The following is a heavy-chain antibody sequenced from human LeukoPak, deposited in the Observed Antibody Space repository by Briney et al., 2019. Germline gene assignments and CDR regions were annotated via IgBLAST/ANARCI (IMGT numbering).Heavy chain of an antibody. J-gene: IGHJ5*02. CDR1: GFTFSSNA. D-gene: IGHD2-21*02. CDR2: IDGSGGST. CDR3: AKPDFSRGNYFDP. V-gene: IGHV3-23*01. Sequence: GGFLRLSCAASGFTFSSNAMTWVRQAPGKGLEWVSNIDGSGGSTNYADSVKGRFTISRDNSKNALYLQMNSLRADDTAIYYCAKPDFSRGNYFDPWGQGTLVIVSS.